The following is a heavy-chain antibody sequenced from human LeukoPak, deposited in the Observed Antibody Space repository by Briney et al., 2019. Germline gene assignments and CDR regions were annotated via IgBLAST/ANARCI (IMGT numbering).Heavy chain of an antibody. Sequence: PGASLRLSCAASGFTFSSYWMHWVRQAPGKGPVWVSRINSDGSNTNYADSMKGRFTISRDNAKNALYLQMNSLRAEDTAVYYCARVREDYVFDYWGQGTLVTVSS. CDR2: INSDGSNT. CDR1: GFTFSSYW. J-gene: IGHJ4*02. V-gene: IGHV3-74*01. CDR3: ARVREDYVFDY. D-gene: IGHD3-16*01.